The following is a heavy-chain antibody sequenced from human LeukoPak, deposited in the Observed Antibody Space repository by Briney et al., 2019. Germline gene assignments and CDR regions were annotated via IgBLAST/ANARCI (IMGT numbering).Heavy chain of an antibody. D-gene: IGHD5-12*01. J-gene: IGHJ4*02. V-gene: IGHV3-33*01. CDR2: IWYDGNNK. CDR3: VRDPYEAY. CDR1: GFTFSSYD. Sequence: GGSLRLSCAASGFTFSSYDMHWVRQAPGKGLEWVAVIWYDGNNKYYADSVKGRFTISRDNSKNTLYLQMNSLRAEDTAVYYCVRDPYEAYWGQGTLVTVSS.